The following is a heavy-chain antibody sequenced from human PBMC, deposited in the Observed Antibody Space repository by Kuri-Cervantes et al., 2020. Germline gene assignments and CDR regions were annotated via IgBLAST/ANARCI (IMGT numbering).Heavy chain of an antibody. CDR3: ARVIPSQQLVLGGLGFDY. CDR1: GGSISSGNW. Sequence: SETLSLTCIVSGGSISSGNWWSWVRQSPGKGLEWIGEISHSGSTNYNPSLKSGVTISVDTSKNQFSLKLSSVTAADTAVYYCARVIPSQQLVLGGLGFDYWGQGTLVTVSS. V-gene: IGHV4-4*02. D-gene: IGHD6-13*01. CDR2: ISHSGST. J-gene: IGHJ4*02.